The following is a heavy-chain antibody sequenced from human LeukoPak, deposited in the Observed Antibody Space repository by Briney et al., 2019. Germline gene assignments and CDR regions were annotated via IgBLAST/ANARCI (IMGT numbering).Heavy chain of an antibody. J-gene: IGHJ5*02. Sequence: SETLSLTCTVSGGSISHYYWSWIRQPPGKGLEWIGYILYSGSTNYNPSLKSRVTISVDTSKNQFSLKLSSVTAADTAVYYCARGYYDSSGYLISYNWFDPWGQGTLVTVSS. CDR3: ARGYYDSSGYLISYNWFDP. CDR1: GGSISHYY. CDR2: ILYSGST. D-gene: IGHD3-22*01. V-gene: IGHV4-59*01.